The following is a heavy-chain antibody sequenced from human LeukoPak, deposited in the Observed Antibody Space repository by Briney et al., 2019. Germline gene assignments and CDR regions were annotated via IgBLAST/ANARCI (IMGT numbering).Heavy chain of an antibody. CDR3: ARRIVGSTGFDY. CDR1: GYTFTTFG. Sequence: ASVKVSCKASGYTFTTFGISWVRQAPGQGLEWMGWISAYNGNTNYEQKLQVRVTMTTDTSTSTAYMELRSLGSDDTAVYYCARRIVGSTGFDYWGQGTLVTVSS. CDR2: ISAYNGNT. J-gene: IGHJ4*02. V-gene: IGHV1-18*01. D-gene: IGHD1-26*01.